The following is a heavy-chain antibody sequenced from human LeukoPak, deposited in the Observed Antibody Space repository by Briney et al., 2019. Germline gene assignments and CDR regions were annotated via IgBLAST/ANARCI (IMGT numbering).Heavy chain of an antibody. J-gene: IGHJ4*02. V-gene: IGHV4-30-2*01. CDR2: IYHSGST. CDR1: GGSISSGGYS. CDR3: ARDIEGYSYGYQFYFDY. Sequence: PSETLSLTCAVSGGSISSGGYSWSWIRQPPGKGLEWIGYIYHSGSTYYNPSLKSRVTISVDTSKNQFSLKLSSVTAADTAVYYCARDIEGYSYGYQFYFDYWGQGTLVTVSS. D-gene: IGHD5-18*01.